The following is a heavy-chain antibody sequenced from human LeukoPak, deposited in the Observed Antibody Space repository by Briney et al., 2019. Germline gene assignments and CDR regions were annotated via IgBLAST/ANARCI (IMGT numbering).Heavy chain of an antibody. CDR3: AKVGEDYYYMDV. D-gene: IGHD2-21*01. J-gene: IGHJ6*03. CDR2: IRYDGSNK. Sequence: GGSLRLSCAASGFTFSSYGMHWVRQAPGKGLEWVAFIRYDGSNKYYADSVKGRFTISRDNSKNTLYLQMNSLRAEDTAVYYCAKVGEDYYYMDVWGKGTTVTVSS. CDR1: GFTFSSYG. V-gene: IGHV3-30*02.